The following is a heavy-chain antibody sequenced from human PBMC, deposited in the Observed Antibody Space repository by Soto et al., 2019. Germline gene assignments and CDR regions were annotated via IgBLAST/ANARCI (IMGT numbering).Heavy chain of an antibody. J-gene: IGHJ4*02. CDR2: IIPIFDTT. V-gene: IGHV1-69*01. Sequence: QVQLVQSGAEVKKPGSSLKVSCKASGGTFGNSGVSWVRQAPGQGPEWMGGIIPIFDTTNYAQKFQGRVTISADDPTSYMELSSLRSEDTAVYYCARPPLLSAETLHENYFDDWSQGPQVTVSS. CDR1: GGTFGNSG. CDR3: ARPPLLSAETLHENYFDD. D-gene: IGHD2-15*01.